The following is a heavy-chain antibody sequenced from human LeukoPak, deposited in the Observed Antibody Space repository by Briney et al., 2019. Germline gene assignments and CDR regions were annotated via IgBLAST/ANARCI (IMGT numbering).Heavy chain of an antibody. Sequence: GGSLRLSCAASGFIFSSFWMHWVRQAPGKGLVWVSRINTDGRSTTYADSVKGRFTISRDNAKNTLYLQMNSLRAEDTAVYYCARDGGVPAAKAFDIWGQGTMVTVSS. CDR1: GFIFSSFW. V-gene: IGHV3-74*03. CDR2: INTDGRST. CDR3: ARDGGVPAAKAFDI. J-gene: IGHJ3*02. D-gene: IGHD2-2*01.